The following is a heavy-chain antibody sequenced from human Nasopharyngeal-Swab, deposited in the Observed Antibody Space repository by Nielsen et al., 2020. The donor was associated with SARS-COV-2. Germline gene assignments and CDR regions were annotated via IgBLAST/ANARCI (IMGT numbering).Heavy chain of an antibody. CDR2: INHSGST. V-gene: IGHV4-34*01. CDR3: ARGGWGDYPDY. CDR1: GGSFSGYY. D-gene: IGHD4-17*01. Sequence: SETLSLTCAVYGGSFSGYYWSWIRQPPGKGLEWIGEINHSGSTNYNPSLKSRVTISVDTSKNQFSLKLNSVTAADTAVYYCARGGWGDYPDYWGQGTLVTVSS. J-gene: IGHJ4*02.